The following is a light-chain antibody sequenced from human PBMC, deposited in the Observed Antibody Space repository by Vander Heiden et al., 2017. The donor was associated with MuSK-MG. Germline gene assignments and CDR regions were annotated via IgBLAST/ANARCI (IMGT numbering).Light chain of an antibody. V-gene: IGKV3-11*01. CDR2: DAS. CDR3: QLRSNWLPIT. CDR1: QSVSSY. J-gene: IGKJ5*01. Sequence: EIVLTQSPATLSLSPGERATLSCRASQSVSSYLAWYQQKPGQAPRLLIYDASNRATGIPARFSGSGYGKDFTLTISSRDPEDFAVYYCQLRSNWLPITSGPWTRLEIK.